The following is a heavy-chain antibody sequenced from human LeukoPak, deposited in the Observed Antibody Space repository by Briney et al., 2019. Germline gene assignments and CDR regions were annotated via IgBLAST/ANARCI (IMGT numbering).Heavy chain of an antibody. CDR2: ISYDGSNK. J-gene: IGHJ6*02. CDR3: ARDPSYSSRRGFYGMDV. V-gene: IGHV3-30-3*01. CDR1: GFTFSSYA. Sequence: GRSLRLSCAASGFTFSSYAMHWVRQAPGKGLEWVAVISYDGSNKYYADSVKGRFTISRDNSKNTLYLQTNSLRAEDTAVYYCARDPSYSSRRGFYGMDVWGQGTTVTVSS. D-gene: IGHD6-13*01.